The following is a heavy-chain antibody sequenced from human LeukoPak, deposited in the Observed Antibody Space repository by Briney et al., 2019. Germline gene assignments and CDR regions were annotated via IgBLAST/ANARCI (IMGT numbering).Heavy chain of an antibody. CDR2: INHSGST. CDR3: ARGKRALWPSSFDY. J-gene: IGHJ4*02. D-gene: IGHD3-10*01. V-gene: IGHV4-34*01. Sequence: PSETLSLTCAVYGGSISGYYWSWIRQTPGKGLEWIGEINHSGSTNYNPSLKSRVTISVDTSKNQFSLKLSSVTAADTAVYYCARGKRALWPSSFDYWGQGTLVTVSS. CDR1: GGSISGYY.